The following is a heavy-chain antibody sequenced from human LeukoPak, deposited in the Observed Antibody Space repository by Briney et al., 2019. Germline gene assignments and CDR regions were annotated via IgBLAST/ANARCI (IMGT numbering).Heavy chain of an antibody. CDR3: ARGRTAAEWDDAFDI. D-gene: IGHD6-13*01. CDR2: INPNSGGT. Sequence: ASVKVSCKASGYTFTGYYMHWVRQAPGQGLEWMGWINPNSGGTNYAQKFQGRVTMTRDTSISTAYMELSRLRSDDTAVYYRARGRTAAEWDDAFDIWGQGTMVTVSS. J-gene: IGHJ3*02. V-gene: IGHV1-2*02. CDR1: GYTFTGYY.